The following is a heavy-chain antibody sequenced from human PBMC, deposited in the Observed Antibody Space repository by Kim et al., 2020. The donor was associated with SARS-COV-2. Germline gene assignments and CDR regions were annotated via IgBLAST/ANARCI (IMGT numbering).Heavy chain of an antibody. CDR2: VYRGST. V-gene: IGHV4-39*01. D-gene: IGHD3-3*01. J-gene: IGHJ4*01. Sequence: SETLSLTCRVSDGSISINTYSWGWIRQPPGKGLEWIGTVYRGSTYYNPSLQSRVTISVDSSKNQFSLKLNSVTAADTALYFCASHSLWGSNDFKGWGHYFDYGGRGALVTVSS. CDR3: ASHSLWGSNDFKGWGHYFDY. CDR1: DGSISINTYS.